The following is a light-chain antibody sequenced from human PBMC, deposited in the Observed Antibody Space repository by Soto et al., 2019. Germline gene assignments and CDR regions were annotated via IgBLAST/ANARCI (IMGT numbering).Light chain of an antibody. J-gene: IGKJ1*01. V-gene: IGKV1-5*01. CDR3: QQYDYSRT. CDR1: QSISNW. CDR2: HAS. Sequence: DIHMTQSPSTLPASVGHIFTITCRASQSISNWLAWYQQKPGTAPKLLIYHASSLESGVPSSLSGSGSGTDFTLTISSLHSDDSATYYCQQYDYSRTFGHGTKVDIK.